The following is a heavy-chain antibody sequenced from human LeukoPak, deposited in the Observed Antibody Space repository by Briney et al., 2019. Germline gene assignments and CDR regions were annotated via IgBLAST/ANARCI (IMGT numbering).Heavy chain of an antibody. J-gene: IGHJ4*02. CDR3: AKDHPLSDWNDFRFFDY. Sequence: GGSLRLSCAASGFTFSSYAMSWVRQAPGKGLEWVSAISGGGGSTYYADSVKGRFTISRDNSKNTLYLQMNSLRAEDTAVYYCAKDHPLSDWNDFRFFDYWGQGTLVTVSS. D-gene: IGHD1-1*01. CDR1: GFTFSSYA. CDR2: ISGGGGST. V-gene: IGHV3-23*01.